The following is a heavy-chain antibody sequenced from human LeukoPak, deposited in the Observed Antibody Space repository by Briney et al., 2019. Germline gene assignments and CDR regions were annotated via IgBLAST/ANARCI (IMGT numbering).Heavy chain of an antibody. CDR2: ISGSGGST. J-gene: IGHJ4*02. CDR1: GFTFSSYA. D-gene: IGHD4-17*01. CDR3: AKAKEDGDYFDY. Sequence: GGSLRLSCAASGFTFSSYAMSWVRQAPGKGLEWVSIISGSGGSTYYAGSVKGRFTISRDNSKNTLYLQMNSLRAEDTAVYYCAKAKEDGDYFDYWGQGTLVTVSS. V-gene: IGHV3-23*01.